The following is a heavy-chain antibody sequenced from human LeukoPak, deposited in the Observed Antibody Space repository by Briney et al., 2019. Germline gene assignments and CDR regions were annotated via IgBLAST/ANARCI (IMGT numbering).Heavy chain of an antibody. CDR1: GFTFSSNA. CDR2: ISGSGGST. D-gene: IGHD4-17*01. V-gene: IGHV3-23*01. CDR3: AKDVTGYGDSVFDY. J-gene: IGHJ4*02. Sequence: LSGGSLRLSCAASGFTFSSNAMSWVRQAPGKGLEWVSAISGSGGSTYYADSVKGRFTISRDNSKNTLYLQMNSLRAEDTAVYYCAKDVTGYGDSVFDYWGQGTLVTVSS.